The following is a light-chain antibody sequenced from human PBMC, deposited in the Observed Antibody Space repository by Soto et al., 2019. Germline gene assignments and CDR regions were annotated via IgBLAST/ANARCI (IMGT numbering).Light chain of an antibody. CDR3: TSFTTTNIWV. CDR1: SNDIGIYNY. CDR2: EVS. Sequence: QSALTQPASVSGSPGQSITISCTGTSNDIGIYNYVSWYQQHPGKAPKLVICEVSNRPSGVSSRFSGSKSGNTASLTISWLRAEDEADYYCTSFTTTNIWVFGGGTKLTVL. J-gene: IGLJ3*02. V-gene: IGLV2-14*01.